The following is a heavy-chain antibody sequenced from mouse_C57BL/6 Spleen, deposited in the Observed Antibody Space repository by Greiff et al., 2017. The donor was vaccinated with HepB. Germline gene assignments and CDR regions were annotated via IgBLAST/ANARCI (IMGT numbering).Heavy chain of an antibody. CDR1: GYSFTDYN. J-gene: IGHJ1*03. Sequence: VQLKESGPELVKPGASVKISCKASGYSFTDYNMNWVKQSNGKSLEWIGVINPNYGTTSYNQKFKGKATLTVDQSSSTAYMQLNSLTSEDSAVYYCARSLYYYGSSNWYFDVWGTGTTVTVSS. CDR2: INPNYGTT. CDR3: ARSLYYYGSSNWYFDV. D-gene: IGHD1-1*01. V-gene: IGHV1-39*01.